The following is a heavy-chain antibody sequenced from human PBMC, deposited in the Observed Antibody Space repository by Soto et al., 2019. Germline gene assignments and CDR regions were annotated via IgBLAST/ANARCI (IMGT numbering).Heavy chain of an antibody. J-gene: IGHJ3*02. CDR2: ISAYNGNT. V-gene: IGHV1-18*01. CDR1: GYTFTSYG. CDR3: ARDLGYGDYGPSSIGWYAFDI. D-gene: IGHD4-17*01. Sequence: ASVKVSCKASGYTFTSYGISWVRQAPGQGLEWMGWISAYNGNTNYAQKLQGRVTMTTDTSTSTAYMELSSVTAADTAVYYCARDLGYGDYGPSSIGWYAFDIWGQGTMVTVSS.